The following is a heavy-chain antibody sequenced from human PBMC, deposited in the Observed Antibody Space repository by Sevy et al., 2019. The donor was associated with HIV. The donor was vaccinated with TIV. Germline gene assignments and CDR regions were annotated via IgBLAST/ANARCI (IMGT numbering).Heavy chain of an antibody. Sequence: GGSLRLSCAASGFSFSEYWMSWVRQAPGKGPEWVANIKPDGTATNYLDSVKGRFTISRDNAKNSLYLHMNSLRAEDTAVYYCATHNSWKMEPWGQRTLVTVSS. D-gene: IGHD3-3*01. V-gene: IGHV3-7*01. CDR2: IKPDGTAT. J-gene: IGHJ5*02. CDR3: ATHNSWKMEP. CDR1: GFSFSEYW.